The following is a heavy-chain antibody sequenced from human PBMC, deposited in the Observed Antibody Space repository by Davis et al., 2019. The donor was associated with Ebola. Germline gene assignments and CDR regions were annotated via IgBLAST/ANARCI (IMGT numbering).Heavy chain of an antibody. V-gene: IGHV1-3*01. Sequence: ASVTVSCKASGYSFASYAMNWVRQAPGQRLEWMGWIDGGSGNRKYSQKFQGRVTITRDASASAGYMELSSLTSEDTAIYYCARNPPEGDYYYYYMDVWGEGTTVTVTS. CDR3: ARNPPEGDYYYYYMDV. J-gene: IGHJ6*03. CDR2: IDGGSGNR. CDR1: GYSFASYA.